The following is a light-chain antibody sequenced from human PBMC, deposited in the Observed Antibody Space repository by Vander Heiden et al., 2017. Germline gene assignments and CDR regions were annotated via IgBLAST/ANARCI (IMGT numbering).Light chain of an antibody. Sequence: EVVFTQSPGTLSLSPGERATLSCRASQSVSSSYLAWYQQKPGQAPRLLIYGASSSATGIPDRFSRRGPLTDFTLTIISLVPEDFAVYYCQQDGSSRQTFGQGTKVEIK. J-gene: IGKJ1*01. CDR3: QQDGSSRQT. V-gene: IGKV3-20*01. CDR1: QSVSSSY. CDR2: GAS.